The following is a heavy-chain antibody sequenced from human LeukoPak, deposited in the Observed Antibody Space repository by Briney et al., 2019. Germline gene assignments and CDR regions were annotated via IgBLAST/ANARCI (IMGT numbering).Heavy chain of an antibody. CDR2: IYHSGST. D-gene: IGHD3-3*01. CDR3: ARARRDGDDFWSGYSPYFDY. J-gene: IGHJ4*02. V-gene: IGHV4-4*02. Sequence: SGTLSLTCAVSGASISSSNWWSWVRQPPGKGLEWIGEIYHSGSTNYNPSLKSRVTISVDKSKNQFSLKLSSVTAADTAVYYCARARRDGDDFWSGYSPYFDYWGQGTLVTVSS. CDR1: GASISSSNW.